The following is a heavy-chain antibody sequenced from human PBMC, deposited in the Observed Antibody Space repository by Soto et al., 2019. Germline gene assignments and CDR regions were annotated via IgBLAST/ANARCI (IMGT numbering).Heavy chain of an antibody. J-gene: IGHJ6*02. CDR1: RGTLWSYV. D-gene: IGHD3-22*01. V-gene: IGHV1-69*06. CDR2: IIPIFGTA. Sequence: VDICSEASRGTLWSYVIAWVLKTTVQVLEWLGGIIPIFGTANYAQKFQGRVTITADKSTSTAYMELSSLRSEDTAVYYCARDGVRDSSGYYALNYYYGMDVCGQGPT. CDR3: ARDGVRDSSGYYALNYYYGMDV.